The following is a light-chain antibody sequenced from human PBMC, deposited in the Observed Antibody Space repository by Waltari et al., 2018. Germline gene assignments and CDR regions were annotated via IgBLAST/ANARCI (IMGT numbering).Light chain of an antibody. CDR2: QST. J-gene: IGLJ2*01. Sequence: SYDVTQPPSVSVSPGQTASITCSGVKLGDKYVCWYQQKPGQSPVLVIHQSTKRPSGIPERISGSNSGNTATLTISGTQAMDEADYYCKAWDSTSVVFGGGTKLSVL. CDR1: KLGDKY. CDR3: KAWDSTSVV. V-gene: IGLV3-1*01.